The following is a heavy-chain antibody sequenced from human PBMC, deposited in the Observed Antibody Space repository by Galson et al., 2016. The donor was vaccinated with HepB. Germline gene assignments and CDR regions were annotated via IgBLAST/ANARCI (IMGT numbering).Heavy chain of an antibody. V-gene: IGHV3-9*01. Sequence: SLRLSCAASGFTFDDYAMHWVRQAPGKGLEWVSGISWNGASLGYADSVKGRFTISRDNAKNSLYLQMNSLRAEDTALYYCAKDVTCSGGTCYSDYYYYGLDVWGQGTTVTVSS. CDR3: AKDVTCSGGTCYSDYYYYGLDV. D-gene: IGHD2-15*01. CDR1: GFTFDDYA. CDR2: ISWNGASL. J-gene: IGHJ6*02.